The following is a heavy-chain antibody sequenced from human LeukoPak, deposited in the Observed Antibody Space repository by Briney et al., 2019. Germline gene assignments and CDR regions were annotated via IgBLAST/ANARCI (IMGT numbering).Heavy chain of an antibody. CDR1: GFTFSTYS. J-gene: IGHJ4*02. CDR2: IYSGGST. V-gene: IGHV3-66*01. Sequence: GGSLRLSCAASGFTFSTYSVHWVRQAPGKGLEWVSVIYSGGSTYYADSVKGRFTISRDNSKNTLYLQMNSLRAEDTAVYYCARVGPPMTTVTTIRVGYFDYWGQGTLVTVSS. D-gene: IGHD4-17*01. CDR3: ARVGPPMTTVTTIRVGYFDY.